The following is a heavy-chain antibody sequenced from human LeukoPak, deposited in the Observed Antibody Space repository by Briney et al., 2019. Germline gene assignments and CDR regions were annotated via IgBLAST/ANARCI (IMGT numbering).Heavy chain of an antibody. CDR2: MNGDGSTI. Sequence: GGSLRLSCVASEFTFSSYWMYWVRQAPGKGLVCVSRMNGDGSTISYADSVKGRFTISRDNAKNTLFLQMNSLRAEDTAVYYCAKGSRYHYDSSGYLRVDVWGKGTTVTVSS. V-gene: IGHV3-74*01. CDR3: AKGSRYHYDSSGYLRVDV. D-gene: IGHD3-22*01. J-gene: IGHJ6*04. CDR1: EFTFSSYW.